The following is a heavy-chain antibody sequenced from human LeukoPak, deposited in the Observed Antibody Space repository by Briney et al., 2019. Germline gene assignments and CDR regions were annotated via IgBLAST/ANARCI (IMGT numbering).Heavy chain of an antibody. CDR1: KFTFSNHW. CDR2: VSPDGSTT. D-gene: IGHD5-24*01. CDR3: VRASRTVYNTFDS. Sequence: GGSLRLSCAASKFTFSNHWMHWVRQAPGKGLEWVSRVSPDGSTTLYADSVRGRFTISRDNAKNTLYLQMSSLRAEDTAVYHCVRASRTVYNTFDSWGQGALVTVSS. V-gene: IGHV3-74*01. J-gene: IGHJ4*02.